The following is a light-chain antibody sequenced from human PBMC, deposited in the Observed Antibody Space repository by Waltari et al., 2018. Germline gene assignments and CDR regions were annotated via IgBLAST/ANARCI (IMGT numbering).Light chain of an antibody. CDR1: HSILHAEGYTF. CDR3: MQDLQTPYT. V-gene: IGKV2-28*01. J-gene: IGKJ2*01. Sequence: DIVRSRSPLSLSVTPGEPAPISCRSSHSILHAEGYTFFDWYLQKPGQSPQLLIYGGSYRASGVPDRFSGSRSGTDFTLNISRVEAEDVGVYYCMQDLQTPYTFGQGTELEIK. CDR2: GGS.